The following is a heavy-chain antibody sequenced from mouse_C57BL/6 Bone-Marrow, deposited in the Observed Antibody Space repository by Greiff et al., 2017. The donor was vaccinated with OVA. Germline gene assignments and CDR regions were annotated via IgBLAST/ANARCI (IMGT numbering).Heavy chain of an antibody. V-gene: IGHV1-54*01. CDR2: ISPGRGGD. J-gene: IGHJ1*03. CDR1: GYAFTNYL. D-gene: IGHD2-1*01. Sequence: VQLQQSGAELVRPGPSVKVSCKASGYAFTNYLIEWVKQRPGQGLEWIGVISPGRGGDKYNEKFKGKATLTADKSSSTAYMQLSSLTSEDSAVYFCARSLLRYFGVWGTGTTVTVSS. CDR3: ARSLLRYFGV.